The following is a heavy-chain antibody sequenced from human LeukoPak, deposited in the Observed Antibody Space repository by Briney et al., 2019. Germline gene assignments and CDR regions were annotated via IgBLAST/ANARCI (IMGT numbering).Heavy chain of an antibody. J-gene: IGHJ1*01. CDR1: GFTFSNAW. Sequence: PGGSLRLSCAASGFTFSNAWMSWVRQAPGKGLEWVGRIKSKTDGGTTDYAAPVKGRFTISRNDSKNTLYLQMNSLKTEDTAVYYCTIREGRWGFQHWGQGTQVTVSS. D-gene: IGHD3-16*01. V-gene: IGHV3-15*01. CDR2: IKSKTDGGTT. CDR3: TIREGRWGFQH.